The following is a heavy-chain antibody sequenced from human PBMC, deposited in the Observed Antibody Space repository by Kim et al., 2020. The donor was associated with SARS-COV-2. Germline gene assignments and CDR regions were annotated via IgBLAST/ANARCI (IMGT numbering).Heavy chain of an antibody. Sequence: SETLSLTCAVHGGSLSGSYWSWIRQPPGKGLEWIGESNNLGGTNYNPSLKTRVPISVDTSKNQFSLRLSSVTAADTEVYYCARLGGNTQMGYNWFDPWGQGTVVTVSS. CDR2: SNNLGGT. J-gene: IGHJ5*02. CDR3: ARLGGNTQMGYNWFDP. CDR1: GGSLSGSY. D-gene: IGHD1-26*01. V-gene: IGHV4-34*01.